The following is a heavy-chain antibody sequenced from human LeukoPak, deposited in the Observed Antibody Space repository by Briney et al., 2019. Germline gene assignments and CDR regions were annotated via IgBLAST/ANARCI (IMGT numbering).Heavy chain of an antibody. J-gene: IGHJ6*04. V-gene: IGHV3-74*01. CDR2: IAADGSTT. CDR1: GVTFSTFA. Sequence: GGSLRLSCEASGVTFSTFAMHWVRQAPGKGLVWVSLIAADGSTTSYADSVKGRFTISRDNAKNTLFLQMNSLRTEDTAVYYCARGYRDVWGKGTTVTVSS. D-gene: IGHD2-2*02. CDR3: ARGYRDV.